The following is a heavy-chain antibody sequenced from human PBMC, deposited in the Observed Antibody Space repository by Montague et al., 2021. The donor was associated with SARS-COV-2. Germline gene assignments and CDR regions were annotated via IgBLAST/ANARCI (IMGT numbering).Heavy chain of an antibody. D-gene: IGHD6-13*01. CDR3: ARQAAGSYFYYGVDV. V-gene: IGHV4-59*12. J-gene: IGHJ6*02. CDR2: IFYTGST. Sequence: SGTLSLTCTVSGDSINTYYWNWIRQPPGKGLEWLGSIFYTGSTNYNPSLKSRVTISLDTSKNQFFLKVTSVTAADTAVYYCARQAAGSYFYYGVDVWGQGTTVTVSS. CDR1: GDSINTYY.